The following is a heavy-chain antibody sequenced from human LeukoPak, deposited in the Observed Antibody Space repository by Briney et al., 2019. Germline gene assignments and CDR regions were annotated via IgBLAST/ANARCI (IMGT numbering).Heavy chain of an antibody. CDR1: GFTFSSYS. V-gene: IGHV3-21*01. D-gene: IGHD6-6*01. J-gene: IGHJ4*02. CDR3: ARDGEQLVRFDY. CDR2: ISSSSSYI. Sequence: GGSLRLSCAASGFTFSSYSMNWVRQAPGKGLEWVSSISSSSSYIYYADSVKGRFTISRDNAKNSLYLQMNSLRAEDTAVYYCARDGEQLVRFDYWGQGTLVTLFS.